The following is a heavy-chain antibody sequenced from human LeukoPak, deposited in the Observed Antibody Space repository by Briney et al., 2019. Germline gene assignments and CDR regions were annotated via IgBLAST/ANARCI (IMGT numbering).Heavy chain of an antibody. J-gene: IGHJ5*01. D-gene: IGHD6-19*01. CDR1: GGTFSGYT. V-gene: IGHV1-69*02. CDR3: TRGVSGSGWFAY. Sequence: GSSVKVSCKASGGTFSGYTISWVRQAPGQGLEWTGRIIPILGIADYAQNFQGRVTITADKSTSTAYMELSTLRFEDTAVYYCTRGVSGSGWFAYWGQGTLVTVSS. CDR2: IIPILGIA.